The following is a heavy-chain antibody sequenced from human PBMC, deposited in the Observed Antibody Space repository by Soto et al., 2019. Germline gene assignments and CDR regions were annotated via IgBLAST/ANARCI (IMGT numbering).Heavy chain of an antibody. CDR3: AKGSKAGDGYDSVDYYYYGMDV. J-gene: IGHJ6*02. CDR2: ISYDGNNI. D-gene: IGHD5-12*01. Sequence: GGSLRLSCAASGFTFSSYGMHWVRQAPGKGLEWVAVISYDGNNIYYADSVKGRFTISRDNSKNTLYLQMNSLRAKDTAVYYCAKGSKAGDGYDSVDYYYYGMDVWGQGTTVTVSS. V-gene: IGHV3-30*18. CDR1: GFTFSSYG.